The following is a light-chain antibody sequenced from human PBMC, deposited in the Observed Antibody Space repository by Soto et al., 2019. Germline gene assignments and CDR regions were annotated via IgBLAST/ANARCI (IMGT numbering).Light chain of an antibody. CDR1: QSFRGL. CDR3: ERPHSGPIR. CDR2: DAY. J-gene: IGKJ5*01. Sequence: EVVLTQSPVTLSLSPGERATLSCRASQSFRGLLAWYQQKPGQAPRLLIYDAYNRATATPPRFSGSGSGTDYALTISRLRPETSALSYYERPHSGPIRFGEGTRLEIK. V-gene: IGKV3-11*01.